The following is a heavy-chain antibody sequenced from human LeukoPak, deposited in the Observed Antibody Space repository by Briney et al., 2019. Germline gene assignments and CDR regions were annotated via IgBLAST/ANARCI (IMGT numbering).Heavy chain of an antibody. CDR1: GFSFSSYA. Sequence: GRSLRLSCAASGFSFSSYAMHWVRQAPGRGLEWVAVVSFDGNNQYYTDSVKGRFTISRDNAKNSLYLQMNSLRAEDTAVYYCARDPGYSYGLEAFDIWGQGTMVTVSS. D-gene: IGHD5-18*01. CDR2: VSFDGNNQ. CDR3: ARDPGYSYGLEAFDI. V-gene: IGHV3-30-3*01. J-gene: IGHJ3*02.